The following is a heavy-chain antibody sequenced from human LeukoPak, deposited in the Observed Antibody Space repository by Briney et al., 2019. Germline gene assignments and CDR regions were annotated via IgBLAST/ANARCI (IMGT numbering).Heavy chain of an antibody. Sequence: GASVKVSCKASGYTFTSYGISWLRQAPGQGLEWMGWISAYNGNTNYAQKLQGRVTMTTDTSTSTAYMELRSLRSDDTAVYYCARAREDYDYVWGSNPKYYFDYWGQGTLGTVSS. V-gene: IGHV1-18*01. D-gene: IGHD3-16*02. CDR2: ISAYNGNT. CDR3: ARAREDYDYVWGSNPKYYFDY. J-gene: IGHJ4*02. CDR1: GYTFTSYG.